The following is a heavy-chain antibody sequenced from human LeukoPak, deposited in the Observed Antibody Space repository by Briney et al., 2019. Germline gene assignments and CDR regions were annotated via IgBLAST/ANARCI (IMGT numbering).Heavy chain of an antibody. CDR2: NNPRTGGT. D-gene: IGHD4-11*01. Sequence: ASVKVSCKTSGYTFTGYYMHWVRRAPGQGLEWMGWNNPRTGGTNYARKFEGRVTMTRDTSISTAYLELSSLAYDGTAVYYCAKGDDYPPPSGYWGQGTLVTVSS. CDR3: AKGDDYPPPSGY. CDR1: GYTFTGYY. J-gene: IGHJ4*02. V-gene: IGHV1-2*02.